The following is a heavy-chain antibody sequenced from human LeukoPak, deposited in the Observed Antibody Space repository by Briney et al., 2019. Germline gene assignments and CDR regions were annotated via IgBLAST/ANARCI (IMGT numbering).Heavy chain of an antibody. V-gene: IGHV3-23*01. J-gene: IGHJ4*02. Sequence: GGSLRLSCVASGITFSNYAVSWVRQAPEKGLDWVSVISGSAHKIRYADSVKGRFTISRDNSENMVYLQMNNLRVEDTAVYYCAGRPTGYSSGYIHWGQGTLVTVSS. CDR1: GITFSNYA. D-gene: IGHD5-18*01. CDR2: ISGSAHKI. CDR3: AGRPTGYSSGYIH.